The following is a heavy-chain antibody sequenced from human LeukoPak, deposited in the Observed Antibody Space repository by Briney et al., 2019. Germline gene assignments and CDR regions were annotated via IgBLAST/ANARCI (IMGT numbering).Heavy chain of an antibody. CDR3: AKDNWNYVTSDFDY. CDR2: ISGSGGST. CDR1: GFTISSYA. Sequence: PGGSLRLSCAASGFTISSYAMSWVRQAPGKGLEWVSAISGSGGSTYYADSVKGRFTISRDNSKNTLYLQMNSLRAEDTAVYYCAKDNWNYVTSDFDYWGQGTLVTVSS. V-gene: IGHV3-23*01. D-gene: IGHD1-7*01. J-gene: IGHJ4*02.